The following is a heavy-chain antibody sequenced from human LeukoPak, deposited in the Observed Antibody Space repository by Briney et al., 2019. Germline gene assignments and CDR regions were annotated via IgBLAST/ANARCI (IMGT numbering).Heavy chain of an antibody. Sequence: SVTVSCKASGGTFSSYAISWVRQAPGQGLEWMGGIIPMFGTANYAQKFQGRVTITADESTSTAYMELSSLRSEDTAVYYCARGPAYDFWSGYYPYYFDYWGQGALVTVSS. J-gene: IGHJ4*02. CDR3: ARGPAYDFWSGYYPYYFDY. CDR2: IIPMFGTA. V-gene: IGHV1-69*13. D-gene: IGHD3-3*01. CDR1: GGTFSSYA.